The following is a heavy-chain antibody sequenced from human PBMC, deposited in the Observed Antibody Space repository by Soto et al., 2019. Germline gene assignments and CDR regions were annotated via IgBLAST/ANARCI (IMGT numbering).Heavy chain of an antibody. CDR2: ITSSGGAT. CDR1: GFGFSNYE. Sequence: GSLRLSCAASGFGFSNYEMNWVRQAPGKGLEWVSYITSSGGATMYADSVKGRFTISRDNAKDSLYLQMNSLRVEDTAVYYCARGDCKTSCYIGFWGQGALVTVSS. J-gene: IGHJ4*02. D-gene: IGHD2-2*02. V-gene: IGHV3-48*03. CDR3: ARGDCKTSCYIGF.